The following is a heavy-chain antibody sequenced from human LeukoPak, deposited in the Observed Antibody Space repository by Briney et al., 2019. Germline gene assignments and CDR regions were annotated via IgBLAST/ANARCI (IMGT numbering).Heavy chain of an antibody. D-gene: IGHD6-6*01. V-gene: IGHV3-74*01. Sequence: RGGSLRLSCAASGFTFSNHWMHWVRQAPGKGLVWVSRIKTDGSSTTYADSVKGRFTISRDNAKNTLYLQMNGLRAEDTAVYYCVRDALAPRRDFDFWGQETLVTVCS. CDR2: IKTDGSST. CDR3: VRDALAPRRDFDF. CDR1: GFTFSNHW. J-gene: IGHJ4*02.